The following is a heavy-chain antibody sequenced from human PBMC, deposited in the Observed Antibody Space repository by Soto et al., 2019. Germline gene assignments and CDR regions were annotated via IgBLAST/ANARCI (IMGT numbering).Heavy chain of an antibody. CDR3: AKGSFVVDYYDSSGYYPFNY. Sequence: GGSLRLSCAASGFTFSSYAVSWVRQAPGKGLEWVSAISGSGGSTYYADSVKGRFTISRDNSKNTLYLQMNSLRAEDTAVYYCAKGSFVVDYYDSSGYYPFNYWGQGTLVTVSS. CDR1: GFTFSSYA. D-gene: IGHD3-22*01. J-gene: IGHJ4*02. CDR2: ISGSGGST. V-gene: IGHV3-23*01.